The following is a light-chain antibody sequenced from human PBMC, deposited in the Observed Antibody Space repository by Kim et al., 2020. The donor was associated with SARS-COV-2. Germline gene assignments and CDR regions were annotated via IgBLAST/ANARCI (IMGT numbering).Light chain of an antibody. J-gene: IGLJ1*01. CDR2: QRV. CDR1: KLGNKD. V-gene: IGLV3-1*01. CDR3: QAWDSNTRI. Sequence: SVSQGQTATITCFGDKLGNKDVSWYQQKPGPSPVLVIYQRVKRPTGIPERFSASNSGNTATLPISGTQPTDEADYYCQAWDSNTRIFGSGTKVTVL.